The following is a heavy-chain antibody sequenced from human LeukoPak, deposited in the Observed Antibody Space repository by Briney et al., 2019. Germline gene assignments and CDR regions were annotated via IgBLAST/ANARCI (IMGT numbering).Heavy chain of an antibody. Sequence: PSETLSLTCTVSGGSIKSWIRQPPGKGLEYIGYISYIGTTNYNPSLKSRVTISMDTFKNQFSLKLTSVTAADTAVYYCTRDLGATRPGFDYWGQGTLVTVSS. V-gene: IGHV4-59*01. CDR3: TRDLGATRPGFDY. CDR1: GGSI. D-gene: IGHD1-14*01. J-gene: IGHJ4*02. CDR2: ISYIGTT.